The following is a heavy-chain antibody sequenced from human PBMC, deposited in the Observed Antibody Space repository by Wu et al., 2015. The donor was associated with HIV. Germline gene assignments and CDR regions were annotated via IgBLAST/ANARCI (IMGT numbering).Heavy chain of an antibody. CDR2: IIPIFGTA. J-gene: IGHJ4*02. CDR3: AREGVDSGSYEVYFYFDY. CDR1: GGTFSSYA. Sequence: QVQLVQSGAEVKKPGSSVKVSCKASGGTFSSYAISWVRQAPGQGLEWMGGIIPIFGTANYAQKFQGRVTITTDESTSTAYMELSSLRSEDTAVYYCAREGVDSGSYEVYFYFDYWGQGTLGHRLL. V-gene: IGHV1-69*05. D-gene: IGHD1-26*01.